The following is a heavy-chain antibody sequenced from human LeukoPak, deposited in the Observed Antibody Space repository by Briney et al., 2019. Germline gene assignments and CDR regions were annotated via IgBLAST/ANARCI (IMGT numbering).Heavy chain of an antibody. V-gene: IGHV1-24*01. CDR3: ATFHSSSWYGTFDI. CDR2: FDPEDGET. CDR1: GYTLTELS. D-gene: IGHD6-13*01. J-gene: IGHJ3*02. Sequence: ASVKVSCKVSGYTLTELSMHWVRQAPGKGLEWMGGFDPEDGETIYAQKFQGRVTMTEDTSTDTAYMELSSLRSEDTAVYYCATFHSSSWYGTFDIWGQGTMVTVSS.